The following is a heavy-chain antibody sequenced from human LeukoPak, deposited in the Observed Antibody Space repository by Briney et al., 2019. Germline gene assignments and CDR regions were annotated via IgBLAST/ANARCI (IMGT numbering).Heavy chain of an antibody. CDR3: ARSSWYSGFDY. CDR1: GGSISSYY. J-gene: IGHJ4*02. CDR2: IYYSGST. Sequence: SETLSLTCTVSGGSISSYYWSWIRQPPGKGLEWIGYIYYSGSTNYNPSLKSRVTISVDTSKNQFSLKLSSVTAADTAVYYCARSSWYSGFDYWGQGTLVTVSS. V-gene: IGHV4-59*01. D-gene: IGHD6-13*01.